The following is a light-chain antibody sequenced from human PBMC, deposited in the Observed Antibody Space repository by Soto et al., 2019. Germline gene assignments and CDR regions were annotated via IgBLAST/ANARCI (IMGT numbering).Light chain of an antibody. CDR2: GNS. J-gene: IGLJ1*01. CDR1: SSNIGAGYD. CDR3: QSYDSSLSGSGV. V-gene: IGLV1-40*01. Sequence: QSVLTQPPSVSGAPGQRVTISCTGSSSNIGAGYDVHWYQQLPGTAPKLLINGNSNRPSGVPDRFSGSKSGTSASLAITGLQAEDEADYYCQSYDSSLSGSGVFGTGTKVTVL.